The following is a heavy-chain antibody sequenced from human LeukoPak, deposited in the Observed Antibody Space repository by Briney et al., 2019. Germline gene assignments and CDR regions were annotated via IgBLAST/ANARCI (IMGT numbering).Heavy chain of an antibody. Sequence: PGGSLRLSCAASEFTFSNYAMNWVRQAPGKGLEWVSGISGGGGSTYYADSVKGRFTISRDNSKNTLYLQMDSLRAEDTAVYYCARRDGDNDRGFDYWGQGTLVTVAS. CDR3: ARRDGDNDRGFDY. CDR1: EFTFSNYA. D-gene: IGHD4-23*01. J-gene: IGHJ4*02. CDR2: ISGGGGST. V-gene: IGHV3-23*01.